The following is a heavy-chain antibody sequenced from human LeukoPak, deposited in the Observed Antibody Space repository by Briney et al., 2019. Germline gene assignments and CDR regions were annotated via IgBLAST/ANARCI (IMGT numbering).Heavy chain of an antibody. CDR1: GGSISSYY. D-gene: IGHD3-10*01. CDR2: IYYSGST. Sequence: PSETLSLTCTVSGGSISSYYWSWIRQPPGKGLEWIGYIYYSGSTNYNPSLKSRVTMSVDTSKNQFSLKLSSVTAADTAVYYCARGMTVRFGAFDIWGQGTMVTVSS. CDR3: ARGMTVRFGAFDI. J-gene: IGHJ3*02. V-gene: IGHV4-59*12.